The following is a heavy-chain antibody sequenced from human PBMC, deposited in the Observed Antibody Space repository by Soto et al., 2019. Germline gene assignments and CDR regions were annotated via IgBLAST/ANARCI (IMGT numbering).Heavy chain of an antibody. CDR1: GFTFSGYA. V-gene: IGHV3-23*01. D-gene: IGHD4-17*01. CDR2: ISGSGGST. Sequence: GGSLRLSCAASGFTFSGYAMSWVRQAPGKGLEWVSAISGSGGSTYYADSVKGRFTISRDNSKNTLYLQMNSLRAEDTAVYYCAKGGPDYGGTYYFDYWGQGTLVTVSS. J-gene: IGHJ4*02. CDR3: AKGGPDYGGTYYFDY.